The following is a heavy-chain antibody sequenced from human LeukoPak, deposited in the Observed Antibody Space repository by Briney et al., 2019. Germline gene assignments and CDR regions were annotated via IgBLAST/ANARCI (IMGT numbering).Heavy chain of an antibody. Sequence: SETLSLTCTVSGGSISSYYWSWIRQPPGKGLGWIGYIYYSGSTNYNPSLKSRVTISVDTSKNQFSLKLSSVTAADTAVYYCARSGYYDSSGVDYWGQGTLVTVSS. J-gene: IGHJ4*02. D-gene: IGHD3-22*01. CDR2: IYYSGST. V-gene: IGHV4-59*08. CDR3: ARSGYYDSSGVDY. CDR1: GGSISSYY.